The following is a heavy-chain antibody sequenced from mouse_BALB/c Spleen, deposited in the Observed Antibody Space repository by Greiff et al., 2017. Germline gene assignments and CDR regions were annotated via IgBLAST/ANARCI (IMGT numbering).Heavy chain of an antibody. CDR2: ISSGGGNT. CDR3: ARWLDAMGY. CDR1: GFTFSSYT. V-gene: IGHV5-9*03. J-gene: IGHJ4*01. Sequence: EVQLVESGGGLVKPGGSLKLSCAASGFTFSSYTMSWVRQTPEKRLEWVATISSGGGNTYYPDSVKGRFTISRDNAKNNLYLQMSSLRSEDTALYYCARWLDAMGYWGQGTSVTVSS.